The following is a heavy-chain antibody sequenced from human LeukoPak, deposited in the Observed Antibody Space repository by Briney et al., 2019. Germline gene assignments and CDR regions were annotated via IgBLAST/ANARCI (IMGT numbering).Heavy chain of an antibody. CDR1: GGSFSGYY. J-gene: IGHJ5*02. D-gene: IGHD6-19*01. Sequence: PSETLSLTCAVYGGSFSGYYWSWIRQPPGKGLEWIGEINHSGSTNYNPSLKSRVTISVDTSKNQFSLKLSSVTTADTAVYYCARGGHKGWYRLKEPVWFDPWGQGTLVTVSS. CDR2: INHSGST. CDR3: ARGGHKGWYRLKEPVWFDP. V-gene: IGHV4-34*01.